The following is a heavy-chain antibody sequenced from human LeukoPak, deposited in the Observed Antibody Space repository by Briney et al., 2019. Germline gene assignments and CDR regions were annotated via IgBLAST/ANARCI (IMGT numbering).Heavy chain of an antibody. CDR1: GFTFSSYA. J-gene: IGHJ4*02. Sequence: GRSLRLSCAASGFTFSSYALSWVRQAPGKGLEWVLVISGGGGSTYYADSVKGRFTISRDNSKNTLYLQMNSLRAEDTAIYYCAKHRYSNGWDYFDYWGQGTLVTVSS. CDR2: ISGGGGST. V-gene: IGHV3-23*01. CDR3: AKHRYSNGWDYFDY. D-gene: IGHD6-19*01.